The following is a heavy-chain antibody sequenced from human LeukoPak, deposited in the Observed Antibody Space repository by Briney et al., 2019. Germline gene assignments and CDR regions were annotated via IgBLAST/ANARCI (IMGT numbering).Heavy chain of an antibody. CDR2: ISGSGGST. J-gene: IGHJ4*02. Sequence: HAGGSLRLSCAASGFTFSSYAMSWVRQAPGKGLEWVSAISGSGGSTYYADSVKGRFTISRDNSKNTLYLQMNSLRAEDTAVYYCAKDRVYIPPDYDILTGYYYYFDYWGQGTLVTVSS. V-gene: IGHV3-23*01. CDR1: GFTFSSYA. D-gene: IGHD3-9*01. CDR3: AKDRVYIPPDYDILTGYYYYFDY.